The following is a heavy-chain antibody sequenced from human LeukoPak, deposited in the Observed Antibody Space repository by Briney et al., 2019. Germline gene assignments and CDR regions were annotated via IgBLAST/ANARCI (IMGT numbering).Heavy chain of an antibody. CDR3: AKDSIAAAGTFDH. Sequence: GGSLRLSCAASGFTFSSYGMHWVRQAPGKGLEWVAVISYDGSNKYYADSVKGRFTISRDNSKNTLYLQMNSLRAEDTAVYYCAKDSIAAAGTFDHWGQGTLVTVSS. CDR2: ISYDGSNK. J-gene: IGHJ4*02. CDR1: GFTFSSYG. V-gene: IGHV3-30*18. D-gene: IGHD6-13*01.